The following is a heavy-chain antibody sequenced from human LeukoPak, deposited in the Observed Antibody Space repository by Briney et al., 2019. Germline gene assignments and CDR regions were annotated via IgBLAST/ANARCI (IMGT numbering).Heavy chain of an antibody. Sequence: SVKVSCKASGGTFSSYAISWVRQAPGQGLEWMGRIIPILGIANYAQKFQGRVTITADKSTSTAYMELSSLRSEDTAVYYCARDRRIVGATRAVFDYWGQGTLVTVSS. CDR1: GGTFSSYA. D-gene: IGHD1-26*01. CDR2: IIPILGIA. V-gene: IGHV1-69*04. CDR3: ARDRRIVGATRAVFDY. J-gene: IGHJ4*02.